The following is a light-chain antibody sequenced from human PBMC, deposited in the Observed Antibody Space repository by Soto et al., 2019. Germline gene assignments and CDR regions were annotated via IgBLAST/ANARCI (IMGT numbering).Light chain of an antibody. CDR3: QWYNNWAPWT. CDR2: GAS. Sequence: EIVMTQSPATLSVSPGERATLSCRASQSVSSNLAWYQQKPGQAPRLLIYGASTRGTGIPARFSGSGSGTEFTLTISSLQYEDFAVYYCQWYNNWAPWTFGQGTNVEIK. V-gene: IGKV3-15*01. CDR1: QSVSSN. J-gene: IGKJ1*01.